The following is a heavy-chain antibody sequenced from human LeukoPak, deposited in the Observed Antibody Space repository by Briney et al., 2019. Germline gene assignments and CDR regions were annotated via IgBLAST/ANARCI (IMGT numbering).Heavy chain of an antibody. Sequence: MAGGSLRLSCAASGFTFSSYSMNWVRQAPGKGLEWVSSISSSSSYIYYADSVKGRFTISRDNAKNSLYLQMNSLRAEDTAVYYCARVGMIGYSYGYHYFDYWGQGTLVTVSS. CDR2: ISSSSSYI. V-gene: IGHV3-21*04. J-gene: IGHJ4*02. D-gene: IGHD5-18*01. CDR1: GFTFSSYS. CDR3: ARVGMIGYSYGYHYFDY.